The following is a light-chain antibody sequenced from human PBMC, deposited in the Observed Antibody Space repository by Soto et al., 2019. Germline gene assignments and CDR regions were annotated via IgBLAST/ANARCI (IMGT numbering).Light chain of an antibody. CDR2: AAS. J-gene: IGKJ4*01. CDR1: QSISSY. CDR3: QQSYSTPFLT. Sequence: DIQMTQSPSSLSASVGDRVTITCRASQSISSYLNWYQQKPGKAPKLLIYAASSLQSGVPSRFSGSGSGTDFTLTISSLQPEDFTNYYCQQSYSTPFLTFGGGTKVEIK. V-gene: IGKV1-39*01.